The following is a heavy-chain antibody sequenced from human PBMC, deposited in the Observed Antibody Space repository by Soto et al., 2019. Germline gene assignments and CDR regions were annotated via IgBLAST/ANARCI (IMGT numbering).Heavy chain of an antibody. V-gene: IGHV3-11*01. J-gene: IGHJ6*03. D-gene: IGHD1-1*01. CDR1: GFTFSDYY. CDR3: ARDSLQTGTDWFYYYIDV. Sequence: GGSLRLSCAASGFTFSDYYMSWIRQAPGKGLEWVSYISSSDTTIYYADSVKGRFTISRDNAKNSLYLQMNSLRAGDTAVYYCARDSLQTGTDWFYYYIDVWGKGTTVTVSS. CDR2: ISSSDTTI.